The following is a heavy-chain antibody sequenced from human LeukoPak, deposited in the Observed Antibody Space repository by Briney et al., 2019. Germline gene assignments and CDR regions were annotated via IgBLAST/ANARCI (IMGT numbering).Heavy chain of an antibody. D-gene: IGHD3-9*01. CDR1: GGSISSGGYS. CDR3: ARGISDYDILTGYYIRAFDI. CDR2: IYHSGST. V-gene: IGHV4-30-2*01. J-gene: IGHJ3*02. Sequence: SETLSLTRAVSGGSISSGGYSWSWIRQPPGKGLEWIGYIYHSGSTYYNPSLKSRVTISVDRSKNQFSLKLSSVTAADTAVYYCARGISDYDILTGYYIRAFDIWGQGTMVTVSS.